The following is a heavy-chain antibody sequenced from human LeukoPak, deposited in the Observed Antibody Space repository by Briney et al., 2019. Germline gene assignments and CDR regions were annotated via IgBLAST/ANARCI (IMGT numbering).Heavy chain of an antibody. CDR3: AKALCGDYGRFDY. Sequence: PGGSLRLSCAASGLTFSTYAMSWVRQAPGKGLAWVSTISDGGSDTHYADSVKGRFTISRDDSKNTLYLQMNSLRAEDTAVYYCAKALCGDYGRFDYWGQGTLVTVSS. J-gene: IGHJ4*02. CDR2: ISDGGSDT. D-gene: IGHD4-17*01. CDR1: GLTFSTYA. V-gene: IGHV3-23*01.